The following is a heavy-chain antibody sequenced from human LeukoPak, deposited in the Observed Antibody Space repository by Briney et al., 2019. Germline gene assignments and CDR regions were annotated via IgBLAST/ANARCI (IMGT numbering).Heavy chain of an antibody. CDR1: GYAFTNYG. CDR2: ISAYNGNT. J-gene: IGHJ4*02. Sequence: ASVKVSCKASGYAFTNYGITWVRQAPGQGLEGMGWISAYNGNTNYAQKLQGRVTMTTDTSTSTAYMELRSLRSDDTAVYYCARSGDSSSWYALDYWGQGTLVTVSS. V-gene: IGHV1-18*01. D-gene: IGHD6-13*01. CDR3: ARSGDSSSWYALDY.